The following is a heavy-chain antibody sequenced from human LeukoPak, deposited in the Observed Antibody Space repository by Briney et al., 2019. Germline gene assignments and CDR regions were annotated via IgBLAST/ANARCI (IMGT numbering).Heavy chain of an antibody. D-gene: IGHD6-13*01. Sequence: SETLSLTCTVSGGSISSSSYYWGWIRQPPGKGLEWIGSIYYSGSTYYNPSLKSRVTISVDTSKNQFSLKLSSVTAADTAVYYCARVTKQQLERGYFDYWGQGTLVTVSS. CDR1: GGSISSSSYY. J-gene: IGHJ4*02. V-gene: IGHV4-39*07. CDR2: IYYSGST. CDR3: ARVTKQQLERGYFDY.